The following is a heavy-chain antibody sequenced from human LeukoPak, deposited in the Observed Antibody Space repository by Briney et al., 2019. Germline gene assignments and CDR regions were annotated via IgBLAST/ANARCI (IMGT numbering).Heavy chain of an antibody. D-gene: IGHD3-16*01. CDR3: ARVRGDFETD. J-gene: IGHJ1*01. CDR1: GVSISSYY. Sequence: SETLSLTCSVSGVSISSYYWTWIRQPPGKELEWIGYRYYSGSTTYNPSLKSLVTISVDTSKSQFSLKLISVTAADTAIYYCARVRGDFETDWGQGTLVAVSS. CDR2: RYYSGST. V-gene: IGHV4-59*01.